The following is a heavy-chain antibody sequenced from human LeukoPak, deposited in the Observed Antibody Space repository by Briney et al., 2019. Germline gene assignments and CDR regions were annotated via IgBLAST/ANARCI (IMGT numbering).Heavy chain of an antibody. CDR2: IYSGGST. CDR3: ARDLESEYAFDI. J-gene: IGHJ3*02. CDR1: GFTFSNAW. V-gene: IGHV3-66*01. Sequence: GGSLRLSCAASGFTFSNAWMSWVRQAPGKGLEWVSVIYSGGSTYYADSVKGRFTISRDNSKNTLYLQMNSLRAEDTAVYYCARDLESEYAFDIWGQGTMVTVSS.